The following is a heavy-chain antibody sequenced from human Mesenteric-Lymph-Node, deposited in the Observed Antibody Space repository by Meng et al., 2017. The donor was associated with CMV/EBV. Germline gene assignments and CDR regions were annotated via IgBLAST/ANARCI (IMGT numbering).Heavy chain of an antibody. CDR2: ISAYNGNT. D-gene: IGHD6-19*01. J-gene: IGHJ4*02. CDR3: ARESSQGYSSGGDY. CDR1: CYTFTSYG. Sequence: ASCYTFTSYGISWVRQAPGQGLEWMGRISAYNGNTNYAQKFQGRVTMTTDTSTSTAYMELRSLRSDDTAVYYCARESSQGYSSGGDYWGQGTLVTVSS. V-gene: IGHV1-18*01.